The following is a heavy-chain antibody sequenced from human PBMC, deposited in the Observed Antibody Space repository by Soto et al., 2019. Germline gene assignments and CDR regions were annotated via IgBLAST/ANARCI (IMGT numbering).Heavy chain of an antibody. CDR2: IGGTSGST. D-gene: IGHD3-10*01. CDR1: GFTFSSYV. Sequence: SGGSLRLSCAASGFTFSSYVMSWVRQAPGKGLEWVSAIGGTSGSTYYADSVKGRFTISRDNSKNTVYLRMNSLRADDTAVYYCAKRRAAGFFDYWGQGTQVTGSS. J-gene: IGHJ4*02. CDR3: AKRRAAGFFDY. V-gene: IGHV3-23*01.